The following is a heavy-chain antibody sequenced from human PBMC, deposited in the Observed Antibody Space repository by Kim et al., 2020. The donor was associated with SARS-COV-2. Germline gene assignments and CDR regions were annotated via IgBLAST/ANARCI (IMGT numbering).Heavy chain of an antibody. V-gene: IGHV1-2*02. CDR3: ARVVEQLDPEWFDP. J-gene: IGHJ5*02. Sequence: AQKVKGRVTMTRDTSLSTAYMELSRLRSDDTAVYYCARVVEQLDPEWFDPWGQGTLVTVSS. D-gene: IGHD6-6*01.